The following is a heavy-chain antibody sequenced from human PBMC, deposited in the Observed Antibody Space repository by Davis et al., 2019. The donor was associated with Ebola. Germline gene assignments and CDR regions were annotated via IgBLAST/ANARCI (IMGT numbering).Heavy chain of an antibody. CDR3: AKFESGSRDYYRGMDV. V-gene: IGHV4-59*02. CDR2: IYYMGST. Sequence: SETLSLTCTVSGGTVSTNYWTWIRQPQGRGLEWIGYIYYMGSTTCNPSLKSRVTMSVDMSKNQFSLRLSSVTAADTAVYYCAKFESGSRDYYRGMDVWGQGTTVAVSS. D-gene: IGHD3-22*01. CDR1: GGTVSTNY. J-gene: IGHJ6*02.